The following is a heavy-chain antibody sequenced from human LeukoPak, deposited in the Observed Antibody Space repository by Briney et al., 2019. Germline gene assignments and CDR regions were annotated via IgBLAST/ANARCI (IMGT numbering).Heavy chain of an antibody. Sequence: GSVKVSCKASVYTLTGYYMHGVRQAPGQGLEWVGWINPNSGGTNYAQKFRGSITMTRYTSISTAYRALSRLRSDDTAVYYGARVRSDTYYYGSGSYSGTGNFDYWGQGTLVTVSS. D-gene: IGHD3-10*01. CDR3: ARVRSDTYYYGSGSYSGTGNFDY. CDR2: INPNSGGT. CDR1: VYTLTGYY. V-gene: IGHV1-2*02. J-gene: IGHJ4*02.